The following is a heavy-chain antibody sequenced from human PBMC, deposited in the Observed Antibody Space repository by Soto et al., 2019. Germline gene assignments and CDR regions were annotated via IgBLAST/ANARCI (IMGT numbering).Heavy chain of an antibody. CDR2: ISSSGSTA. Sequence: GGSLRLSCAAYGFTFSRFELHWVRQAPGKGLEWISYISSSGSTAYYASSVEGRFTISRDNANNSVYLQMDSLRAEDTALYYCTRAAWFPYLSFYWGQGALVTVSS. D-gene: IGHD3-10*01. V-gene: IGHV3-48*03. J-gene: IGHJ4*02. CDR1: GFTFSRFE. CDR3: TRAAWFPYLSFY.